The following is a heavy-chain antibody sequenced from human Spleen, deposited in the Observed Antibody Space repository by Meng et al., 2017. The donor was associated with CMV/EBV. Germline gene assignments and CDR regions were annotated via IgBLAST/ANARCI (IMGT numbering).Heavy chain of an antibody. Sequence: GESLKISCAASGFTFNNYGMHWVRQAPGKGLEGVSFIQNDGSNKYYADSVKGRFTIARDNFMNTLYLQMNSLRAEDTAVYYCARDRSSTSCWGMDVWGQGTTVTVSS. CDR1: GFTFNNYG. V-gene: IGHV3-30*02. J-gene: IGHJ6*02. D-gene: IGHD2-2*01. CDR2: IQNDGSNK. CDR3: ARDRSSTSCWGMDV.